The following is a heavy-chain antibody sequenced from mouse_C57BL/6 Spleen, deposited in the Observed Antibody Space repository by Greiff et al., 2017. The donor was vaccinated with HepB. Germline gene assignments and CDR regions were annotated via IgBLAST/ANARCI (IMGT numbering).Heavy chain of an antibody. V-gene: IGHV3-6*01. J-gene: IGHJ2*01. CDR2: ISYDGSN. CDR1: GYSITSGYY. CDR3: ARGAGSSYLYYFDY. Sequence: VQLKESGPGLVKPSQSLSLTCSVTGYSITSGYYWNWIRQFPGNKLEWMGYISYDGSNNYNPSLKNRISITRDTSKNQFFLKLNSVTTEDTATYYCARGAGSSYLYYFDYWGQGTTLTVSS. D-gene: IGHD1-1*01.